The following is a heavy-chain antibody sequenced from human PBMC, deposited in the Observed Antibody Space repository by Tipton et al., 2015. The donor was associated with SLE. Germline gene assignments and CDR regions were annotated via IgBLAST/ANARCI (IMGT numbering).Heavy chain of an antibody. CDR2: IYYSGST. J-gene: IGHJ5*02. CDR1: GGSFSGYY. V-gene: IGHV4-34*09. Sequence: TLSLTCAVYGGSFSGYYWSWIRQPPGKGLEWIGYIYYSGSTYYNPSLKSRVTISVDTSKNQFSLKLSSVTAADTAVYYCARDRYCSSTSCYWFDPWGQGTLVTVSS. CDR3: ARDRYCSSTSCYWFDP. D-gene: IGHD2-2*01.